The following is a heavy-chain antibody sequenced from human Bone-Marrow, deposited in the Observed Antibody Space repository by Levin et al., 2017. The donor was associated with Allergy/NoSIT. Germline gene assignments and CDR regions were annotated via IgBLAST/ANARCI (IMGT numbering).Heavy chain of an antibody. CDR2: ISSVGGTI. CDR1: GFTSSRYE. J-gene: IGHJ6*02. D-gene: IGHD1-26*01. Sequence: GGSLRLSCAASGFTSSRYEMNWVRQAPGKGLEWVSFISSVGGTIHYADSVKGRFTISRDNAHNSLFLQMNSLRAEDTAVYYCARLLPAELVGGGYHYYTMDVWGRGTTVTVSS. V-gene: IGHV3-48*03. CDR3: ARLLPAELVGGGYHYYTMDV.